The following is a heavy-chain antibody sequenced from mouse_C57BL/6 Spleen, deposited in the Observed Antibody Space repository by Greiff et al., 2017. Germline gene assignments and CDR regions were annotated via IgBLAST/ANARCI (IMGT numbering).Heavy chain of an antibody. CDR2: ISDGGSYT. D-gene: IGHD3-1*01. CDR1: GFTFSSYA. CDR3: ARGVAPLMDY. V-gene: IGHV5-4*03. J-gene: IGHJ4*01. Sequence: EVKRVESGGGLVKPGGSLKLSCAASGFTFSSYAMSWVRQTPEKRLEWVATISDGGSYTYYPDNVKGRVTISRDNAKNNLYLQMSHLKSEDTAMYYWARGVAPLMDYWGQGTSVTVSS.